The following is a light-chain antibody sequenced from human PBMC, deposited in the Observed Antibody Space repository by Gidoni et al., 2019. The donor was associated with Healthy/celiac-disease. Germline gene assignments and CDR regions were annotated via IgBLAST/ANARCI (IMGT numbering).Light chain of an antibody. Sequence: DIVMTQSPDSLAVSLGERATINCQSSQSVLYSSNNKNYLAWYQQKPGQPTKLLIYWASTRESGVPDRFSGSGSGTDFTLTISSLQAEDVAVYYCQQYYSTPTFGGGTKVEIK. CDR3: QQYYSTPT. J-gene: IGKJ4*01. CDR1: QSVLYSSNNKNY. V-gene: IGKV4-1*01. CDR2: WAS.